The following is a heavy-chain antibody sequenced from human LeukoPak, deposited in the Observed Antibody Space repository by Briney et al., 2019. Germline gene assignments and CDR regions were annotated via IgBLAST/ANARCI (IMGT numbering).Heavy chain of an antibody. CDR2: ISGGGGST. V-gene: IGHV3-23*01. CDR1: GLTFSSCA. J-gene: IGHJ4*02. D-gene: IGHD4-17*01. Sequence: PGGSLRLSCAASGLTFSSCAMCWVRQAPGKGLEWVSTISGGGGSTYYADSVKGRFSISRDNSKNTLYLQINSLRVEDTAVYYCAKRGSGDSGGYFDYWGQGTLVTVSS. CDR3: AKRGSGDSGGYFDY.